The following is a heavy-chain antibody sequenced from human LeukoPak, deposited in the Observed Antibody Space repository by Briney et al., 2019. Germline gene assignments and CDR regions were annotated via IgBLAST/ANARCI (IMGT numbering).Heavy chain of an antibody. Sequence: HLGGSLRLSCAASGFTFSSYEMNWVRQAPGKGLEWVSYISSSGSTIYYADSVKGRFTISRDNAKNSLYLQMNSLRAEDTAVYCCAVGGYSGSFDYWGQGTLVTVSS. V-gene: IGHV3-48*03. CDR2: ISSSGSTI. CDR1: GFTFSSYE. J-gene: IGHJ4*02. D-gene: IGHD5-12*01. CDR3: AVGGYSGSFDY.